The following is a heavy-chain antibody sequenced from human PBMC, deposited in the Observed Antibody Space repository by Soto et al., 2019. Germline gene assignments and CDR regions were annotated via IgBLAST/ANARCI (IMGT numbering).Heavy chain of an antibody. D-gene: IGHD3-10*01. CDR2: TIPVFNTA. Sequence: QVQLEQSGAEVKKPGSSVKVSCKASGGTLRDHGVAWLRQAPGQGLEWMGGTIPVFNTAKYAQKFQGRVTVIADKFTNIAYMELSSLRSEDTAVYFCARGVYGSGNYYTGPSAFDIWGQGTMVIVSS. CDR1: GGTLRDHG. V-gene: IGHV1-69*06. CDR3: ARGVYGSGNYYTGPSAFDI. J-gene: IGHJ3*02.